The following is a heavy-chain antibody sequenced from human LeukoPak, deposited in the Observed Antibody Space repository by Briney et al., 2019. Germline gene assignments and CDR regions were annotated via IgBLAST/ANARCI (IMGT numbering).Heavy chain of an antibody. Sequence: GGSLRLSCAASGFTFSTYAMSWVRQAPGKGLAWVSGISGTGGHTYYAVSVKGRFTISRDNAKNSLYLQMNSLRAEDTAVYYCARDLYRIVVVPHYFDYWGQGTLVTVSS. V-gene: IGHV3-23*01. J-gene: IGHJ4*02. CDR3: ARDLYRIVVVPHYFDY. CDR2: ISGTGGHT. D-gene: IGHD3-22*01. CDR1: GFTFSTYA.